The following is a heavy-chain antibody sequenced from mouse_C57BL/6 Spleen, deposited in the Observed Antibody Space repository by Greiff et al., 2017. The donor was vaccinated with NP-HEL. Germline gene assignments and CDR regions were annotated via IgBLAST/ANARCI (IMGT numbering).Heavy chain of an antibody. Sequence: VQLQQSGAELVRPGSSVKLSCKASGYTFTSYWMHWVKQRPIQGLEWIGNIDPSDSETHYNQKFKDKATLTVDKSSSTAYMQLSSLTSEDSAVYYCARLGGYGNWGYYFDYWGQGTTLTVSS. CDR1: GYTFTSYW. CDR3: ARLGGYGNWGYYFDY. CDR2: IDPSDSET. V-gene: IGHV1-52*01. D-gene: IGHD2-1*01. J-gene: IGHJ2*01.